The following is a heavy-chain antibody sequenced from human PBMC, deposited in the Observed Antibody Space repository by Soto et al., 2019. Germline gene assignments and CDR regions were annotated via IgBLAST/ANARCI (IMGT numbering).Heavy chain of an antibody. J-gene: IGHJ5*02. Sequence: ASVKVSCKASGYTFTSYDINWVRQATGQGLEWMGWMNPNSGNTGYAQKFQGRATMTSNTSINTAYMELSSLRSEDTAVYYCARPPSYCSGGSCRWFDPWGQGTLVTVS. CDR1: GYTFTSYD. CDR2: MNPNSGNT. D-gene: IGHD2-15*01. CDR3: ARPPSYCSGGSCRWFDP. V-gene: IGHV1-8*01.